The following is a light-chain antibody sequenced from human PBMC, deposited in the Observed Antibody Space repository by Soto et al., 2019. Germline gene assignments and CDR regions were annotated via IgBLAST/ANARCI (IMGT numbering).Light chain of an antibody. CDR2: DAS. V-gene: IGKV3-11*01. Sequence: DIVLTQSPSTLTLSPGERATLSCRASESVDFHLAWYQQKPGQAPRLLIYDASVRAIGTPARFSGSGSGTDFTLTNTSLEPEDLALYHCGQRRPLPTFDQGTRLENK. J-gene: IGKJ5*01. CDR1: ESVDFH. CDR3: GQRRPLPT.